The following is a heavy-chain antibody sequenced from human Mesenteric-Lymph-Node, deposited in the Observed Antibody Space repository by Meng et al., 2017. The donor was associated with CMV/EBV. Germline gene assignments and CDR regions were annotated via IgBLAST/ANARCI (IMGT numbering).Heavy chain of an antibody. J-gene: IGHJ5*02. D-gene: IGHD3-10*01. CDR3: ARGLDTMFRGWFDP. Sequence: GSLRLSCGVYGGAFSGYSWNWIRQSPGKGLEWIGEINHSGGTNYNPSLKSRVTISVDTSKNQCALQLRSVTDADTAIYYCARGLDTMFRGWFDPWGQGTLVTVSS. CDR2: INHSGGT. CDR1: GGAFSGYS. V-gene: IGHV4-34*01.